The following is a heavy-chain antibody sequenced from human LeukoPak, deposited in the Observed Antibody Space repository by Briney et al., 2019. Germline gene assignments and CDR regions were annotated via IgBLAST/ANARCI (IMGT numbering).Heavy chain of an antibody. J-gene: IGHJ3*02. CDR3: ATYYYDSSGYPDAFDI. CDR1: GSXXXXGYY. Sequence: GSXXXXGYYWSXXRQHPGKGLEWIGYIYYSGSTYYNPSLKSRVTISVDTSKNQFSLKLSSVTAADTAVYYCATYYYDSSGYPDAFDIWGQGTMVTVSS. D-gene: IGHD3-22*01. V-gene: IGHV4-31*02. CDR2: IYYSGST.